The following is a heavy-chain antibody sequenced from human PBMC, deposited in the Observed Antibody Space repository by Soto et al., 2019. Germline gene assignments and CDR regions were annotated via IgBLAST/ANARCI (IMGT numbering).Heavy chain of an antibody. CDR3: AKNRASSGLGWFDP. CDR2: ISYDGSNK. D-gene: IGHD3-22*01. J-gene: IGHJ5*02. CDR1: GFTFSSYG. Sequence: GGSLRLSCAASGFTFSSYGMHWVRQAPGKGLEWVAVISYDGSNKYYADSVKGRFTISRDNSKNTLYLQMNSLRAEDTAVYYCAKNRASSGLGWFDPWGQGTLVTVSS. V-gene: IGHV3-30*18.